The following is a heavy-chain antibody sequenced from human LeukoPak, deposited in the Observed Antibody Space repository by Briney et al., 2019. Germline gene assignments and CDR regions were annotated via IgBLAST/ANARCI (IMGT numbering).Heavy chain of an antibody. V-gene: IGHV3-23*01. CDR3: ANTMVRGSYNKDV. D-gene: IGHD3-10*01. CDR2: ISNSGSSI. Sequence: GGSLRLSCAASGFTFTSYAMTWVRQAPGKGLEWVSGISNSGSSIYYADSVKGRFTISRDNSKNTLYLQLSSLRAEDTAVYYCANTMVRGSYNKDVWGQGTTVTVSS. J-gene: IGHJ6*02. CDR1: GFTFTSYA.